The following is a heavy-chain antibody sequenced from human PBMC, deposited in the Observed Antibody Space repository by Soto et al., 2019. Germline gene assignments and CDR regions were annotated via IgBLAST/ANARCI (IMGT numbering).Heavy chain of an antibody. Sequence: ASVKVSCKASGYTFTSYYMHWVRQAPGQGLEWMGIINPSGGSTSYAQKFQGRVTMTRDTSTSTVYMELSSLRSEDTAVYYCARDSYSIAVAGTSKSLTTYLAFDYWXQGTLVTV. D-gene: IGHD6-19*01. CDR1: GYTFTSYY. CDR3: ARDSYSIAVAGTSKSLTTYLAFDY. J-gene: IGHJ4*02. CDR2: INPSGGST. V-gene: IGHV1-46*01.